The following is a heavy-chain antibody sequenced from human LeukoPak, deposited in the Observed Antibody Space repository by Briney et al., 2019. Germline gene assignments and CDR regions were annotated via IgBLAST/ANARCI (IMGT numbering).Heavy chain of an antibody. J-gene: IGHJ3*02. Sequence: GRSLRLSCAAAGFSLDDYAMHWVRQAPGKGLEWVSSISWDSGNRAYADSVKGRFTISRDNVKNSLYLQMNSLRPEDTAFYYCIKDMGFDLLKDAFEIWGQGTLVTVSS. V-gene: IGHV3-9*01. D-gene: IGHD1-26*01. CDR3: IKDMGFDLLKDAFEI. CDR2: ISWDSGNR. CDR1: GFSLDDYA.